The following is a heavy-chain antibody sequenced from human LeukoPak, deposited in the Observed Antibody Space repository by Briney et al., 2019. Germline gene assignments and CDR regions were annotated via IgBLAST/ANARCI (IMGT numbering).Heavy chain of an antibody. V-gene: IGHV3-30-3*01. J-gene: IGHJ6*02. CDR1: GFTFSNYA. Sequence: PGGSLRLSCAASGFTFSNYAMHWVRQAPGKGLEWVAVISYDGSDKYYADSVKGRFTISRDNAKNSLYLQMNSLRAEDTAVYYCAREANYYYYGMDVWGQGTTVTVSS. CDR2: ISYDGSDK. CDR3: AREANYYYYGMDV.